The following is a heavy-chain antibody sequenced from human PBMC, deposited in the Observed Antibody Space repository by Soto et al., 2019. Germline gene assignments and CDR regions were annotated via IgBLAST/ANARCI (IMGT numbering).Heavy chain of an antibody. CDR2: IYYSGRT. D-gene: IGHD3-10*01. J-gene: IGHJ4*02. CDR1: GGSISSYY. Sequence: QVQLQESGPGLVKPSETLSLTCTVSGGSISSYYWSWIRQPPGKGLEWIGYIYYSGRTNYNPSLKSRVTIAVDTSKNQFSLKLSSVTAADTAVYYCARLLWFGELYQYYFDYWGQGTLVTVSS. CDR3: ARLLWFGELYQYYFDY. V-gene: IGHV4-59*01.